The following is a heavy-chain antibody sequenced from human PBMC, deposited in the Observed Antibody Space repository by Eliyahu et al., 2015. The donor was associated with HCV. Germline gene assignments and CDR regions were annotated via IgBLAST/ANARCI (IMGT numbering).Heavy chain of an antibody. Sequence: EVQLLESGGGLVQPGGSLRLSCAASGFTFSSYAMSWVRQAPGKGLEWVSGISGSAAGTYYADSVKGRFTISRDNSKNTLYLQMNSLRAEDTAVYFCAKAHDILTGYRNYYSFDYWGQGTLVTVSS. CDR3: AKAHDILTGYRNYYSFDY. D-gene: IGHD3-9*01. CDR2: ISGSAAGT. CDR1: GFTFSSYA. V-gene: IGHV3-23*01. J-gene: IGHJ4*02.